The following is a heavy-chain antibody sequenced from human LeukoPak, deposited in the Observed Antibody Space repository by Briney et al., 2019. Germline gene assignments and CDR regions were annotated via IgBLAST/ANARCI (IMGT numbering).Heavy chain of an antibody. CDR1: GDSLNSYY. CDR3: AGRAARFFDY. CDR2: IFYSGSS. J-gene: IGHJ4*02. Sequence: SETLSLTCTVSGDSLNSYYWSWIRQPPGEGLQWIGYIFYSGSSNYNASLRSRVAISVDTSKNQFSLKLTSVTAADTAVHYCAGRAARFFDYWGQGILVTVSS. D-gene: IGHD6-25*01. V-gene: IGHV4-59*01.